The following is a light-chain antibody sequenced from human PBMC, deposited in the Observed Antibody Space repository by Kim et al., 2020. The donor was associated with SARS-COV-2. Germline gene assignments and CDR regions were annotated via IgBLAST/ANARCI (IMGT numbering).Light chain of an antibody. Sequence: AAPSCRAGQSNSSSYLAWYQQKPGQAPRLLIYGASSRATGIPDRFSGSGSGTDFTLTISRLEPEDFAVYYCQQYGSSPRTFGQGTKVDIK. V-gene: IGKV3-20*01. J-gene: IGKJ1*01. CDR1: QSNSSSY. CDR2: GAS. CDR3: QQYGSSPRT.